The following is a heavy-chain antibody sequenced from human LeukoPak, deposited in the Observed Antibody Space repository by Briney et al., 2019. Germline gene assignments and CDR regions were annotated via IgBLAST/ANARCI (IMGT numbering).Heavy chain of an antibody. CDR2: INSDGSST. D-gene: IGHD2-15*01. Sequence: PGGSLRLSCAASGFTFSSYWMHWVRQAPGKGLVWVSRINSDGSSTSYADSVKGRFTISRDNAKNTLYLQMNSLRAEDTAVYYCARIHGGYPFDYWGQGTLVTVSS. V-gene: IGHV3-74*01. CDR1: GFTFSSYW. J-gene: IGHJ4*02. CDR3: ARIHGGYPFDY.